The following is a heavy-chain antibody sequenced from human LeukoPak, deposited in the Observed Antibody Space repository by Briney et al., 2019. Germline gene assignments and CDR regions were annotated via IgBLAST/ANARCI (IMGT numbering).Heavy chain of an antibody. CDR1: GFTFSSYS. Sequence: PGGSLRLSCAASGFTFSSYSMNWVRQAPGKGLEWVSYISSSSSTIYYADSVKGRFTISRDNAKNSLYLQMNSLRAEDTALYYCAKDIRGNQRFGMDVWGQGTTVTVSS. CDR3: AKDIRGNQRFGMDV. J-gene: IGHJ6*02. CDR2: ISSSSSTI. D-gene: IGHD2-2*01. V-gene: IGHV3-48*04.